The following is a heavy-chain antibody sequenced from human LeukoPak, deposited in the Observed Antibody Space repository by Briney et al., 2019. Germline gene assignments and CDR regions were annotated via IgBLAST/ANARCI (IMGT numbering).Heavy chain of an antibody. D-gene: IGHD3-22*01. CDR3: ARGSRPWYYYDSSGYYTFDY. J-gene: IGHJ4*02. CDR1: GGSFSGYY. V-gene: IGHV4-34*01. Sequence: SETLSLTCAVYGGSFSGYYWSWIRQPPGKGLEWIGEINHSGSTNYNPSLKSRVTISVDTSKNQFSLKLSSVTAADTAVDYCARGSRPWYYYDSSGYYTFDYWGQGTLVTVSS. CDR2: INHSGST.